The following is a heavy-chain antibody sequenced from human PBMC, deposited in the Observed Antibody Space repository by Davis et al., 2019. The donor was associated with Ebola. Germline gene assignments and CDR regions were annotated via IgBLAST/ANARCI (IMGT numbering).Heavy chain of an antibody. Sequence: RGSLRLSCAASGFTFSDYYMSWIRQAPGKGLEWVSYISSSGSTIYYADSVKGRFTISRDNAKKSLYLQMNSLRAEDTAVYYCARDLRGRYYYYGMDVWGQGTTVTVSS. J-gene: IGHJ6*02. CDR3: ARDLRGRYYYYGMDV. CDR2: ISSSGSTI. CDR1: GFTFSDYY. V-gene: IGHV3-11*01.